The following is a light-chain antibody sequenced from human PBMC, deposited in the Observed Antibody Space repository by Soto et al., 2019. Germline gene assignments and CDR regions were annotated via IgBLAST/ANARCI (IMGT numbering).Light chain of an antibody. J-gene: IGKJ1*01. CDR1: QIITNNY. Sequence: EILLTQSPATLSLSPGERATLSCRASQIITNNYLAWYQQKPGQAPRLLIYGASNRATGIPDRFSGSGSGTDFTLTISRLEPEDFAVYYCQQYGSSGTFGQGTKVDIK. CDR3: QQYGSSGT. V-gene: IGKV3-20*01. CDR2: GAS.